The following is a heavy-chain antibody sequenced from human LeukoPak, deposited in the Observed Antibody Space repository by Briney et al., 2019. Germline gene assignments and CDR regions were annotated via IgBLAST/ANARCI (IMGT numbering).Heavy chain of an antibody. V-gene: IGHV3-23*01. CDR3: AKGKYYDFWSGYFDY. CDR2: ISGSGGST. J-gene: IGHJ4*02. CDR1: GFTFSSYA. D-gene: IGHD3-3*01. Sequence: PGGSLRLSRAASGFTFSSYAMSWVRQAPGKGLEWVSAISGSGGSTYYADSVKGRFTISRDNSKNTLCLQMNSLRAEDTAVYYCAKGKYYDFWSGYFDYWGQGTLVTVSS.